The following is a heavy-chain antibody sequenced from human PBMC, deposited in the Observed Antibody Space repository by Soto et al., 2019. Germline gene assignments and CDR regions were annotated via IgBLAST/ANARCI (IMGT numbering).Heavy chain of an antibody. J-gene: IGHJ4*02. CDR1: GFTFSSYA. D-gene: IGHD1-26*01. CDR2: ISGSGGSA. CDR3: AKYSGSFYYFDC. V-gene: IGHV3-23*01. Sequence: HPGGSLRLSCADSGFTFSSYAMTWVRQAPGKGLEWVSVISGSGGSAYYADSIKGRFTISRDNSKNTLYLQMNSLRAEDTAIYYCAKYSGSFYYFDCWGQGTLVTVSS.